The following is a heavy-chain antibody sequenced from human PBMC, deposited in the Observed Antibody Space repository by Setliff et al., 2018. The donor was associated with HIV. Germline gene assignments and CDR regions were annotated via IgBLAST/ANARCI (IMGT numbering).Heavy chain of an antibody. J-gene: IGHJ4*02. D-gene: IGHD4-17*01. CDR2: IYTSGST. Sequence: PSETLSLTCTVSGGSISSYYWSWIRQPAGKGLEWIEHIYTSGSTNYNPSLKSRVTMSVDTSKNQFSLKLTSVTASDTAVYYCARAAAGNTGPFDLWGQGSPVTVSS. CDR1: GGSISSYY. V-gene: IGHV4-4*07. CDR3: ARAAAGNTGPFDL.